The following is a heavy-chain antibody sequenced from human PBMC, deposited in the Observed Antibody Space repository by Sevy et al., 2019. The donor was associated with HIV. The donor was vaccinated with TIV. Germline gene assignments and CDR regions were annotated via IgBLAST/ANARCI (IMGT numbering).Heavy chain of an antibody. CDR2: ISSSSSYI. V-gene: IGHV3-21*01. CDR1: GFTFSSYS. Sequence: GGSLRLSCAASGFTFSSYSMNWVRQAPGKGLEWVSSISSSSSYIYYADSVKGRFTISRDNAKNSLYLQMNSLRAEDTAVYYCARDYYDFWSGYYMVEYYFDYWGQGTLVTVSS. CDR3: ARDYYDFWSGYYMVEYYFDY. J-gene: IGHJ4*02. D-gene: IGHD3-3*01.